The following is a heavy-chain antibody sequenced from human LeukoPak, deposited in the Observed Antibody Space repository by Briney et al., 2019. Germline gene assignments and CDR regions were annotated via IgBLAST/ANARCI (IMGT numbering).Heavy chain of an antibody. Sequence: KSLQISCKGSGDSFTSYWIGWVRQMPGKGLEWMGITYPGDSDTRYSPSFQGQVTISADKSISTAYLQWSSLKASDTAMYYCARLLEMATRADYWGQGTLVTVSS. CDR3: ARLLEMATRADY. CDR1: GDSFTSYW. D-gene: IGHD5-24*01. V-gene: IGHV5-51*01. J-gene: IGHJ4*02. CDR2: TYPGDSDT.